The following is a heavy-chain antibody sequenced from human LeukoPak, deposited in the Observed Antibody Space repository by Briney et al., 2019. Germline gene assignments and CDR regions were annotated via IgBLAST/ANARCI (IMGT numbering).Heavy chain of an antibody. V-gene: IGHV4-59*08. Sequence: SETLSLTCTVSGGSISSYYWSWIRQPPGKGLEWIGYIYYSGSTKYNPSLKSRVTISGDTSKNQVSLTLSSVTAADTAVYYCARQTTGSGSYSDQVGYFDYWGQGTLVTVSS. D-gene: IGHD3-10*01. CDR1: GGSISSYY. J-gene: IGHJ4*02. CDR2: IYYSGST. CDR3: ARQTTGSGSYSDQVGYFDY.